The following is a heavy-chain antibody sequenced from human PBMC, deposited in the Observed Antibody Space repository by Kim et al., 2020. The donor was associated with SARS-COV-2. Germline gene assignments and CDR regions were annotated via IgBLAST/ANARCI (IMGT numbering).Heavy chain of an antibody. V-gene: IGHV1-46*01. D-gene: IGHD3-10*01. J-gene: IGHJ4*02. Sequence: KFQGRVTMTRDTSTSTVYMELSSLRSEDTAVYYCARDDYGSGSYYNGFDYWGQGTLVTVSS. CDR3: ARDDYGSGSYYNGFDY.